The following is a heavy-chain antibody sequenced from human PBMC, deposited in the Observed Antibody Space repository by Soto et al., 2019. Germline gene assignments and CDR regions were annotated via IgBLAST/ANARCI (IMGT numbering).Heavy chain of an antibody. CDR1: GFTLSNAW. D-gene: IGHD1-26*01. Sequence: EVQLVESGGGLVKPGGSLRLSCAASGFTLSNAWMSWVRQAPGKGLEWVGRIKSKTDDGTTDYAAPVQGRFTISRDDSKNTLYLQMNSLKTEDTAVYYCTTIRLTWGYWGQGTLVTVSS. CDR2: IKSKTDDGTT. J-gene: IGHJ4*02. V-gene: IGHV3-15*01. CDR3: TTIRLTWGY.